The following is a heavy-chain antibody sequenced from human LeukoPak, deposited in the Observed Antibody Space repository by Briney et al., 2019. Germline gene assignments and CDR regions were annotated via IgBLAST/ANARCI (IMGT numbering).Heavy chain of an antibody. CDR1: GFTFSSYA. Sequence: GSLRLSCAASGFTFSSYAMSWVRQAPGKGLEWVSAISGSGGSTYYADSVKGRFAISRDNSKNTLYLQMNSLRAEDTAVYYCASYASVAGPFDYWGQGTLVTVSS. J-gene: IGHJ4*02. D-gene: IGHD6-19*01. CDR3: ASYASVAGPFDY. CDR2: ISGSGGST. V-gene: IGHV3-23*01.